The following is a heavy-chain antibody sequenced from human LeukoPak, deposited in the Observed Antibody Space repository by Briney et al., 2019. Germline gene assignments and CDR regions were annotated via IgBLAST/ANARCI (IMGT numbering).Heavy chain of an antibody. CDR3: ASSGWGLANWFDP. Sequence: PSASVKVSCKASGGTFSSYAISWVRQAPGQGLEWMGGIIPIFGTANYAQKFQGRVTITADESTSTAYMELSSLRSEVTAVYYCASSGWGLANWFDPWGQGTLVTVSS. CDR2: IIPIFGTA. CDR1: GGTFSSYA. D-gene: IGHD6-19*01. J-gene: IGHJ5*02. V-gene: IGHV1-69*13.